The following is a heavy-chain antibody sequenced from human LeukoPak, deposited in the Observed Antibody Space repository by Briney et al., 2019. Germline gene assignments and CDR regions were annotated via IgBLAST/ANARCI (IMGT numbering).Heavy chain of an antibody. D-gene: IGHD6-19*01. CDR3: ASRGSSGSLTS. CDR2: VYYIGSA. V-gene: IGHV4-59*01. CDR1: GGSITNYY. Sequence: SETLSLTCTVSGGSITNYYWTWIRQSPGKGLERIGYVYYIGSANYNPSLKSRVTISLNTSKNQVSLNLTSVTAADSAVYYCASRGSSGSLTSWGQGTLVTVSS. J-gene: IGHJ4*02.